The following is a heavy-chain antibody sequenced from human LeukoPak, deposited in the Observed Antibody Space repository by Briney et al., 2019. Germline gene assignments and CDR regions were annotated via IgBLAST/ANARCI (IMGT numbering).Heavy chain of an antibody. CDR3: ARDRAGDFWSGYSYFDY. Sequence: SQTLSLTCTVSGGSISSGRYYWSWIRQPPGMGLEWIGFIYHSGSTHYNPSLKSRVTISVDRSKNQFSLKLSSVTAADTAVYYCARDRAGDFWSGYSYFDYWGQGTLVTVSS. D-gene: IGHD3-3*01. J-gene: IGHJ4*02. V-gene: IGHV4-30-2*01. CDR1: GGSISSGRYY. CDR2: IYHSGST.